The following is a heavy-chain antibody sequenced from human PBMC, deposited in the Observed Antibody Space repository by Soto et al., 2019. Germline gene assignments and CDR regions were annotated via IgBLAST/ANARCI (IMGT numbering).Heavy chain of an antibody. CDR1: GGTFSSYA. J-gene: IGHJ6*02. V-gene: IGHV1-69*06. CDR3: ARDEVTASNYYYGMDV. CDR2: IIPIFGTA. Sequence: ASVKVSYKASGGTFSSYAISWVRQAPGQGLEWMGGIIPIFGTANYAQKFQGRVTITADKSTSTAYMELSSLRSEDTAVYYCARDEVTASNYYYGMDVWGQGTTVTVSS. D-gene: IGHD2-21*02.